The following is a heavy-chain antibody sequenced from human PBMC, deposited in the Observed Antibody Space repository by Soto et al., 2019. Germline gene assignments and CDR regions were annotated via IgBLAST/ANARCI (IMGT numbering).Heavy chain of an antibody. J-gene: IGHJ5*01. CDR2: ISSNGGTA. D-gene: IGHD3-10*01. Sequence: EVQLAESGGGMVQPGGSLRLSCVASGFTFSSYDMHWVRQAPGKGLEYVSSISSNGGTAYYGNSVKGRFTISRDNSKNTLYLQMGSRRAEDMAVYYCVRRVSGNSDSWGQGTLVTVSS. CDR3: VRRVSGNSDS. V-gene: IGHV3-64*01. CDR1: GFTFSSYD.